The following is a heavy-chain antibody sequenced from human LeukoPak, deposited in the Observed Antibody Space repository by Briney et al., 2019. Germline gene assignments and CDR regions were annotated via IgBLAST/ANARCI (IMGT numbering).Heavy chain of an antibody. CDR1: GFTLSSYS. J-gene: IGHJ3*02. D-gene: IGHD1-14*01. CDR2: ISSSSSYI. CDR3: ARDQSYISAPDAFDI. V-gene: IGHV3-21*01. Sequence: GGSLRLSWAASGFTLSSYSMNWVRQAPGKGLEWVSSISSSSSYIYYADSVKGRFTISRDNAKNSLYLQMNSLRAEDTAVYYCARDQSYISAPDAFDIWGQGTMVTVSS.